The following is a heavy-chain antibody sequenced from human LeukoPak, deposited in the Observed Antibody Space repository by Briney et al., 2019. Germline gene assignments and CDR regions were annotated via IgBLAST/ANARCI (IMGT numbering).Heavy chain of an antibody. J-gene: IGHJ4*02. CDR1: GFTFSSYW. CDR2: INSDGSST. D-gene: IGHD1-1*01. V-gene: IGHV3-74*01. Sequence: GGSLRLSCVASGFTFSSYWMHWVRHAPGKGLVWASRINSDGSSTNYADSVKGRFTISRDNTKNTLYLQMNSLRAEDTAVYYCVYFGTTGRRGEKNDYWGQGTLVTVSS. CDR3: VYFGTTGRRGEKNDY.